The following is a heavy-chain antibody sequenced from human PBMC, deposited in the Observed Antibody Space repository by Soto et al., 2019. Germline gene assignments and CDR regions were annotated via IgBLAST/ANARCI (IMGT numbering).Heavy chain of an antibody. J-gene: IGHJ2*01. CDR1: GFTFSSYE. V-gene: IGHV3-48*03. D-gene: IGHD3-22*01. Sequence: GGSLRLSCAASGFTFSSYEMNWVRQAPGKGLEWVSYISSSGSTIYYADSVKGRFTISRDNAKNSLYLQMNSLGAEDTAVYYCARWLVVAADSHFDLWGRGTLVTVSS. CDR3: ARWLVVAADSHFDL. CDR2: ISSSGSTI.